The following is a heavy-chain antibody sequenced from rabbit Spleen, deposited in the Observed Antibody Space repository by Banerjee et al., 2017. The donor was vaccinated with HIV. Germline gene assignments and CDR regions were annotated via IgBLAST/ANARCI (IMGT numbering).Heavy chain of an antibody. CDR2: IYAGNSGST. CDR3: ARENYDDYMPFDL. V-gene: IGHV1S45*01. J-gene: IGHJ4*01. CDR1: GFSFSSSYY. D-gene: IGHD2-1*01. Sequence: QEQLVESGGGLVKPEGSLTLTCTASGFSFSSSYYMCWVRQAPGKGLEWIACIYAGNSGSTYYASWAKGRFTISKTSSTTVTLQMTSLTAADTATYFCARENYDDYMPFDLWGQGTLVTVS.